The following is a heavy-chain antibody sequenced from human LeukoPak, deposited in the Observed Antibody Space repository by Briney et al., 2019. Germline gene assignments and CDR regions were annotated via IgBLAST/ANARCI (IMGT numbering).Heavy chain of an antibody. J-gene: IGHJ4*02. Sequence: ASEKVSYMPSGYILRDYYMHWVQQAPGQGLEWMGWINPNGGGTSYAQKFQGRVTMTRDRSISTVHMDLSRLTYDDTAVYYCARDKGPRWEDYWGQGTLVTVSS. D-gene: IGHD1-26*01. V-gene: IGHV1-2*02. CDR1: GYILRDYY. CDR3: ARDKGPRWEDY. CDR2: INPNGGGT.